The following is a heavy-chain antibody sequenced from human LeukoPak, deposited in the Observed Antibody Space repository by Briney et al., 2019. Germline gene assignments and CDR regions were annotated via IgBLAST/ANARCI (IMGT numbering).Heavy chain of an antibody. Sequence: SETLSLTCAVYGGSFSGYYWSWIRHPPGKRLDWIGSIYYSGSTYYNPSLKSRVTISVDTSKNQFSLKLSSVTAADTAVYYCARHLIGSSGYYTDYWGQGTLLTVSS. CDR3: ARHLIGSSGYYTDY. J-gene: IGHJ4*02. CDR2: IYYSGST. V-gene: IGHV4-34*01. D-gene: IGHD3-22*01. CDR1: GGSFSGYY.